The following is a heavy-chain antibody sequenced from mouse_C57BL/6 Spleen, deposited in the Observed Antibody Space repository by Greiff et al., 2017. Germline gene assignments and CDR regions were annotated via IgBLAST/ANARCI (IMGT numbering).Heavy chain of an antibody. CDR2: IYPGSGST. Sequence: LQQPGASVKMSCKASGYTFTSYWITWVKQRPGQGLEWNGDIYPGSGSTNYNEKFKSKATLTVDKSSSTAYMQLSSLTSEDSAVYYCARAGYGSSYWYFDVWGTGTTVTVSS. V-gene: IGHV1-55*01. CDR1: GYTFTSYW. CDR3: ARAGYGSSYWYFDV. J-gene: IGHJ1*03. D-gene: IGHD1-1*01.